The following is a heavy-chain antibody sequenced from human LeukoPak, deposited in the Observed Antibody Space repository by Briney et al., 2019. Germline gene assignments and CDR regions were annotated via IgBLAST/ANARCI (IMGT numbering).Heavy chain of an antibody. CDR1: GGTFSSYA. CDR3: ARGRSSARSGYYYDSSGYLY. V-gene: IGHV1-69*13. D-gene: IGHD3-22*01. Sequence: SVKVSCKASGGTFSSYAISWVRQAPGQGLEWMGGIIPIFGTANYAQKFQGRVTITADESTSTAYVELSSLRSEDTAVYYCARGRSSARSGYYYDSSGYLYWGQGTLVTVSS. CDR2: IIPIFGTA. J-gene: IGHJ4*02.